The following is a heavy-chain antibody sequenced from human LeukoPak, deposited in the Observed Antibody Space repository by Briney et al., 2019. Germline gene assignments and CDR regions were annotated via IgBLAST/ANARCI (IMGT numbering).Heavy chain of an antibody. J-gene: IGHJ4*02. V-gene: IGHV3-49*04. CDR1: GFTFNTYG. CDR2: IRSKAYGGTT. Sequence: PGGSLRLSCAASGFTFNTYGMSWVRQAPGKGLEWVGFIRSKAYGGTTEYAASVKGRFTISRDDSKSIAYLQMNSLKTEDTAVYHCASRSGRQWLPYFDYWGQGTLVTVSS. D-gene: IGHD1-26*01. CDR3: ASRSGRQWLPYFDY.